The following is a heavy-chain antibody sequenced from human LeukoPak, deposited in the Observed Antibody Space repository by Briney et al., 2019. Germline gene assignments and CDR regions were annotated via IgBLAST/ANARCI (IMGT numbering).Heavy chain of an antibody. CDR1: GGTFSRYA. Sequence: GASVKVSCKASGGTFSRYAISSVRQAPGQGLEWMGGIIPIFGTANYAQKFQGRVTITADESTSTAYMELSSLRSEDTAVYYCASMLRGVITSFDYWRQGTLVTVSS. V-gene: IGHV1-69*13. CDR3: ASMLRGVITSFDY. CDR2: IIPIFGTA. J-gene: IGHJ4*02. D-gene: IGHD3-10*01.